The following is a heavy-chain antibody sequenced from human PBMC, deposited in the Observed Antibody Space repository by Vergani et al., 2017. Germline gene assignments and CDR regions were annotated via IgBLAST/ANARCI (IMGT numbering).Heavy chain of an antibody. V-gene: IGHV3-15*01. CDR3: ARELGYYYYMDV. CDR2: IKSKTDGGTT. Sequence: EVQLVESGGGLVKPGGSLRLSCAASGFTFSNAWMSWVRQAPGKGLEWVGRIKSKTDGGTTDYAAPVKGRFTISRDDSKNTLYLQMYSLKTEDTAVYYCARELGYYYYMDVWGKGTTVTVSS. CDR1: GFTFSNAW. J-gene: IGHJ6*03.